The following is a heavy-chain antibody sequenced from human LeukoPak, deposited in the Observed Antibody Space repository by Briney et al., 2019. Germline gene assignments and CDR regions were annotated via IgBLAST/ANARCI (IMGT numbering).Heavy chain of an antibody. Sequence: SETLSLTCTVSGGSISSYYWSWIRQPPGKGLEWIGYIYYSGSTNYNPSLKSRVTISVDTSKNQFSLKLSSVTAADTAVYYCARDNSIADRGWWFDPWGQGTLVTVSS. CDR2: IYYSGST. CDR3: ARDNSIADRGWWFDP. D-gene: IGHD4-23*01. V-gene: IGHV4-59*01. J-gene: IGHJ5*02. CDR1: GGSISSYY.